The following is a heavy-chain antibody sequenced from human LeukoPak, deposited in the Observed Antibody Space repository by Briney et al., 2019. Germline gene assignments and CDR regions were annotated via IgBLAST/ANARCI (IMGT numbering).Heavy chain of an antibody. CDR1: GGTFSSYA. Sequence: SVKVSCKASGGTFSSYAISWVRQAPGQGLEWMGGIIPIFGTANYAQKFQGRVTITTDESTSTAYMELSSLRSEDTAVYYCARGGSGRATRVDPWGQGTLVTVSS. D-gene: IGHD1-26*01. V-gene: IGHV1-69*05. CDR2: IIPIFGTA. J-gene: IGHJ5*02. CDR3: ARGGSGRATRVDP.